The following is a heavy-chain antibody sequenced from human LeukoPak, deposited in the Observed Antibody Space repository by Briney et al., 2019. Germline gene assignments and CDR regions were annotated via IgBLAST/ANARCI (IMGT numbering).Heavy chain of an antibody. CDR1: GFTFSDYY. Sequence: GGSLGLSCAASGFTFSDYYMSWIRQAPGKGLEWVSCISSSGSAMYYADSVRGRFTISRDNAKNSLYLQMNSLRADDTAVYYCARDRPYSSGSAYWGQGTLVTVSS. CDR2: ISSSGSAM. V-gene: IGHV3-11*01. J-gene: IGHJ4*02. CDR3: ARDRPYSSGSAY. D-gene: IGHD6-19*01.